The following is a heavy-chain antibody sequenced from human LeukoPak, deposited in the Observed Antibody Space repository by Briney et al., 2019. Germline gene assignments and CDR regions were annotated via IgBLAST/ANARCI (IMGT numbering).Heavy chain of an antibody. CDR3: AKGSSGWYGDGFDI. D-gene: IGHD6-19*01. V-gene: IGHV3-23*01. CDR2: MSGSGDST. CDR1: GFRFSRYA. Sequence: SGGSLRLSCAVSGFRFSRYAMSWVRQAPGKGLEWVSGMSGSGDSTYYADSVKGRFTISRDNSKNTLYLQMNSLRTEDTAVYYCAKGSSGWYGDGFDIWGPGTMVTVSS. J-gene: IGHJ3*02.